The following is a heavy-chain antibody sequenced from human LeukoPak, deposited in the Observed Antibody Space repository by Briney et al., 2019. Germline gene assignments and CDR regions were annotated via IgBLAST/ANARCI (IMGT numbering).Heavy chain of an antibody. V-gene: IGHV3-7*02. CDR1: GFTFSSYW. Sequence: PGGSLRLSCAASGFTFSSYWMSWVRQAPGKGLEWVANIKQDGSEKFYVDSVKGRFTISRDNAKNSLYLQMNSLRAEDTALYYCASYYDILTGRYGMDVWGQGTTVTVSS. CDR2: IKQDGSEK. CDR3: ASYYDILTGRYGMDV. D-gene: IGHD3-9*01. J-gene: IGHJ6*02.